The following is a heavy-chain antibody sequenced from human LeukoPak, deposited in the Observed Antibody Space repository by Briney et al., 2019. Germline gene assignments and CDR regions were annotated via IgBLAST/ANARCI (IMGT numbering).Heavy chain of an antibody. CDR3: AGGPYDSSGYSDY. D-gene: IGHD3-22*01. J-gene: IGHJ4*02. V-gene: IGHV1-2*02. CDR1: GYTFTGYY. Sequence: GASVKVSCKPSGYTFTGYYIHWVRKAPGQGLEWMGWINPNSGGRNYAQKFQDRVTMTRDTSISTVYMELSRLKSDDTAVYYCAGGPYDSSGYSDYWGRGTLVTVSP. CDR2: INPNSGGR.